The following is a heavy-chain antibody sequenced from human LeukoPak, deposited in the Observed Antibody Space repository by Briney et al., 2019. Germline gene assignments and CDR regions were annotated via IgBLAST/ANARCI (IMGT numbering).Heavy chain of an antibody. CDR1: GGSISSSSYY. J-gene: IGHJ5*02. V-gene: IGHV4-39*07. CDR2: INHSGST. D-gene: IGHD1-26*01. CDR3: ARGYELVGAKPGWFDP. Sequence: SETLSLTCTVSGGSISSSSYYWGWIRQPPGKGLEWIGDINHSGSTNYNPSLKSRVTISVDTSKNQFSLKLSSVTAADTAVYYCARGYELVGAKPGWFDPWGQGTLVTVSS.